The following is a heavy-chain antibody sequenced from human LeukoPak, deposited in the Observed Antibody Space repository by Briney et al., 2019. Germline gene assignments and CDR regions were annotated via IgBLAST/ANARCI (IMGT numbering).Heavy chain of an antibody. V-gene: IGHV3-33*06. D-gene: IGHD1-14*01. J-gene: IGHJ6*03. CDR3: AKGTGHYYYMDV. CDR1: GFTFSSYV. CDR2: IWYDGSNK. Sequence: GGSLRLSCAASGFTFSSYVMHWVRQAPGKGLEWVALIWYDGSNKYYADSVKGRFTISRDNSKNTLYLQMNSLRAEDTAVYYCAKGTGHYYYMDVWGKGTTVTVSS.